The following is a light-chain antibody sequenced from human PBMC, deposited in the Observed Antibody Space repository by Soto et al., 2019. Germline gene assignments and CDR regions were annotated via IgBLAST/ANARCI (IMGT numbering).Light chain of an antibody. J-gene: IGLJ2*01. CDR3: SSHSVGQNVG. Sequence: QSALTQPPSASGSPGQSVTISCTGTSSDVGGYNYVSWYQQHPGKAPKVMIYDVNKRPSGVPDRFSGSKSGNTASLTVSGRQAEDEGDYYCSSHSVGQNVGFGGGTKLTV. V-gene: IGLV2-8*01. CDR2: DVN. CDR1: SSDVGGYNY.